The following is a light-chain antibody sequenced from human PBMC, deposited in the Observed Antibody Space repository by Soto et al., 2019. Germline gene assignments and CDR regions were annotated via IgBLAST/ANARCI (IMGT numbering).Light chain of an antibody. CDR2: LNSDGAH. CDR3: QAWATGIQV. CDR1: SGHSSYA. Sequence: QSVLTQSPSASASLGASVTLTCTLSSGHSSYAIAWHQQQPEKAPRYLMKLNSDGAHTKGDGIPDRFSGSSSGAERYLTISSLQSDDEADYYCQAWATGIQVFGGGTQLTVL. V-gene: IGLV4-69*01. J-gene: IGLJ2*01.